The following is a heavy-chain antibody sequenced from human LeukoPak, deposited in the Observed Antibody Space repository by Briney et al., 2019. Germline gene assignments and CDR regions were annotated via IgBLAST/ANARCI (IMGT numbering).Heavy chain of an antibody. Sequence: ASVKVSCKASGYTFTSYGISWVRQAPGQGLEWMGWISAYNGNTNYAQKLQGRVTMTTDTSTSTAYMELRSLRSDDTAVYYCARDNHHRDYYYYGMDVWGQGTTVTVSS. V-gene: IGHV1-18*01. J-gene: IGHJ6*02. CDR2: ISAYNGNT. CDR3: ARDNHHRDYYYYGMDV. CDR1: GYTFTSYG.